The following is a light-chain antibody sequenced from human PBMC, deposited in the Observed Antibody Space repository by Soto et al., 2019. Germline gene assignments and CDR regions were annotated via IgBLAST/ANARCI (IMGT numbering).Light chain of an antibody. CDR3: QQYGSSPYT. CDR1: QSVSSSY. Sequence: EIVLTQSPGTLSLSPGERATLSCRASQSVSSSYLAWYQQNPGQAPRLLIYGASSRATGIPDRFSGSGSGTDFTLTISRLEPEDFAVYYCQQYGSSPYTFGQGTQLEIK. V-gene: IGKV3-20*01. CDR2: GAS. J-gene: IGKJ2*01.